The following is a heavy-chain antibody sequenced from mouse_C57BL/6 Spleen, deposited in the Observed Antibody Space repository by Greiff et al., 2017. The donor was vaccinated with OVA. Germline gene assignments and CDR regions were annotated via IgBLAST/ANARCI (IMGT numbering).Heavy chain of an antibody. Sequence: EVKLVESGGGLVQPGGSMKLSCAASGFTFSDAWMDWVRQSPEKGLEWVAEIRNKANNHATYYAESVKGRFTISRDDSKSSVYLQMNSLRAEDTGSYYGNNPIYDGYYGEYYFDDWGQGTTLTVSS. CDR2: IRNKANNHAT. J-gene: IGHJ2*01. CDR1: GFTFSDAW. V-gene: IGHV6-6*01. CDR3: NNPIYDGYYGEYYFDD. D-gene: IGHD2-3*01.